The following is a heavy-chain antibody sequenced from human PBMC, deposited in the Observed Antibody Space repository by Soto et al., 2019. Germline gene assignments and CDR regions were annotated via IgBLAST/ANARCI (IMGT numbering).Heavy chain of an antibody. V-gene: IGHV1-69*13. Sequence: ASVKVSCKASGGTFSSYAISWVRQAPGQGLEWMGGIIPIFGTANYAQKFQGRVTITADESTSTAYMELSSLRSEDTAVYYCARDGTTVTTFYYYGMDVWGQGTTGTVSS. D-gene: IGHD4-17*01. CDR3: ARDGTTVTTFYYYGMDV. J-gene: IGHJ6*02. CDR1: GGTFSSYA. CDR2: IIPIFGTA.